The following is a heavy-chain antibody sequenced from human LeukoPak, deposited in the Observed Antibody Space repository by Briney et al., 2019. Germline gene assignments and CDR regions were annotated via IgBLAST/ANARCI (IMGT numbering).Heavy chain of an antibody. CDR1: GFTFSTKS. CDR3: AAGIVVRRGWFDP. D-gene: IGHD2-15*01. V-gene: IGHV3-48*01. CDR2: ITADSGTT. J-gene: IGHJ5*02. Sequence: PGGSLRLSCAVSGFTFSTKSMNWVRQAPGKGLEWVSYITADSGTTYYADSVKGRFTISRDNSKNTLYLHMNSLRAEDTAVYYCAAGIVVRRGWFDPWGQGTLVTVSS.